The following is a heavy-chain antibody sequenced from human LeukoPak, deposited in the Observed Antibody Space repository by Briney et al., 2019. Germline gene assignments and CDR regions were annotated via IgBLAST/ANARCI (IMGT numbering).Heavy chain of an antibody. CDR1: GFTFDDYG. J-gene: IGHJ4*02. CDR3: ARHFTGVSYFDY. D-gene: IGHD4-23*01. CDR2: INWNGGST. V-gene: IGHV3-20*04. Sequence: GGSLRLPCAASGFTFDDYGMSWVRQAPGKGLEWVSGINWNGGSTGYADSVKGRFTISRDNAKNSLYLQMNSLRAEDTALYYCARHFTGVSYFDYWGQGTLVTVSS.